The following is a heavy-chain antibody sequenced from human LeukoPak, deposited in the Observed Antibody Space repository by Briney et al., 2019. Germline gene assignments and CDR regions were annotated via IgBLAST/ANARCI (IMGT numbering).Heavy chain of an antibody. J-gene: IGHJ5*02. CDR1: GYSFTCYW. V-gene: IGHV5-51*01. Sequence: GLSLTISCQGSGYSFTCYWIGWTRPMPGKGLEWMGIIYPGDSDARYSPSFQGQVTISAAKSISTAYLQWSSLKASDTAMYYCARHGLPLGYCSSTSCSDNWFDPWGQGTLVTVSS. D-gene: IGHD2-2*01. CDR2: IYPGDSDA. CDR3: ARHGLPLGYCSSTSCSDNWFDP.